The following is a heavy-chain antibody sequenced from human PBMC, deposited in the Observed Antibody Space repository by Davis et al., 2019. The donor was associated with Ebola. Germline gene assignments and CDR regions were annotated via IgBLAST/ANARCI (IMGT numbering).Heavy chain of an antibody. CDR1: GGSFSGYY. Sequence: SETLSLTCAVYGGSFSGYYWSWIRQPPGKGLEWIGEINHSGSTNYNPSLKSRVTISVDTSKNQFSLKLSSVTAADTAVYYCAREAWGSTGYYYGMDVWGQGTTVTVSS. J-gene: IGHJ6*02. CDR2: INHSGST. CDR3: AREAWGSTGYYYGMDV. D-gene: IGHD2-2*01. V-gene: IGHV4-34*01.